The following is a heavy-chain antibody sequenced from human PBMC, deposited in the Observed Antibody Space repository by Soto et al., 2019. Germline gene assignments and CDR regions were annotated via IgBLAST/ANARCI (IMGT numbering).Heavy chain of an antibody. J-gene: IGHJ6*02. CDR2: ISYDGSNK. CDR3: AKDWNYRMYYYYGMDV. CDR1: GFTFSSYG. Sequence: GGSLRLSCAASGFTFSSYGMHWVRQAPGKGLEWVVVISYDGSNKYYADSVKGRFTISRDNSKNTLYLQMNSLRAEDTAVYYCAKDWNYRMYYYYGMDVWGQGTTVTVSS. V-gene: IGHV3-30*18. D-gene: IGHD1-7*01.